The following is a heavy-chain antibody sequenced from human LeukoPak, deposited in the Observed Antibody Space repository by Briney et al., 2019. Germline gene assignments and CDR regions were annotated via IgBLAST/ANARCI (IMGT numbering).Heavy chain of an antibody. D-gene: IGHD3-10*01. J-gene: IGHJ4*02. CDR1: GYSISSGYY. Sequence: SETLSLTCTVSGYSISSGYYWGWIRQPPGEGLEWIGSIYHSGSTYYNPSLKSRVTISVDTSKNQFSLKLSSVTAADTAVYYCASRYYGSGSPRLLDYWGQGTLVTVSS. CDR3: ASRYYGSGSPRLLDY. V-gene: IGHV4-38-2*02. CDR2: IYHSGST.